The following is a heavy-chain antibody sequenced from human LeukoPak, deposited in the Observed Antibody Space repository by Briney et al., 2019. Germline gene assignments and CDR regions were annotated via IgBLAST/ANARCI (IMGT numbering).Heavy chain of an antibody. CDR1: GFIFSSHG. CDR3: ARGPYSSSWFYFDY. D-gene: IGHD6-13*01. Sequence: PGRSLRLSCAASGFIFSSHGMHWVRQAPGKGLEWVAVIWFDGSNKYYADSVKGRFTISRDNSKNRLYLQMNSLRAEDTAVYYCARGPYSSSWFYFDYWGQGTLVTVSS. J-gene: IGHJ4*02. CDR2: IWFDGSNK. V-gene: IGHV3-33*01.